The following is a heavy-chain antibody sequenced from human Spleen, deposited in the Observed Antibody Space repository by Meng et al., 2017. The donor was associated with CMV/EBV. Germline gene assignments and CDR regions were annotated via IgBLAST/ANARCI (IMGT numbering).Heavy chain of an antibody. J-gene: IGHJ3*02. CDR3: AKDRQFNSASDAFDI. D-gene: IGHD4-11*01. V-gene: IGHV3-49*04. Sequence: GESLKISCTGSGFTFGDSAMAWVRQAPGKGLEWVSFIRSKDYGGTTVYAASVQDRFAISRDDSKNIAYLQMNSLKTEDTAMYYCAKDRQFNSASDAFDIWGQGTMVTVSS. CDR2: IRSKDYGGTT. CDR1: GFTFGDSA.